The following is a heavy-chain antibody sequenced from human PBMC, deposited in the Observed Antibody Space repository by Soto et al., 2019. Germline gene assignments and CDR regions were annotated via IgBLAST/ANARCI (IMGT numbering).Heavy chain of an antibody. Sequence: QVQLVESGGGVVQPGRSLRLSCAASGFTFSKYTMHWVRQAPGKGLEWVAAISDDGSNTYYADSVKGRFTISRDNSKNTLYLQKNSLSNEDKAVHYCAREVYYDFWSGFNTHPYYFDDWGQGTLVTVSS. CDR3: AREVYYDFWSGFNTHPYYFDD. J-gene: IGHJ4*02. CDR2: ISDDGSNT. CDR1: GFTFSKYT. V-gene: IGHV3-30-3*01. D-gene: IGHD3-3*01.